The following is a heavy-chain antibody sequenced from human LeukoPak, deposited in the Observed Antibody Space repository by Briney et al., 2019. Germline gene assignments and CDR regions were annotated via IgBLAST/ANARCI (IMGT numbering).Heavy chain of an antibody. CDR1: GGSISSSYYY. CDR2: IYYSGST. D-gene: IGHD1-26*01. V-gene: IGHV4-39*01. Sequence: SETLSLTCTVSGGSISSSYYYWGWIRQPPGKGLEWIGNIYYSGSTYYNPSLKSRVTISVDTSKNQFSLKLSSVTAADTAVYYCTRTDSASSIDYWGQGTLVTVSA. J-gene: IGHJ4*02. CDR3: TRTDSASSIDY.